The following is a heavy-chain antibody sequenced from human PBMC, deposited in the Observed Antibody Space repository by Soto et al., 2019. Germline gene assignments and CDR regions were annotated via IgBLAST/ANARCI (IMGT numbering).Heavy chain of an antibody. CDR3: ARDRLARQALVIPSFEP. CDR2: ITSKSGQT. Sequence: GGSLRLSCVASGFPFSAYNMNWVRQAPGKGLEWISSITSKSGQTYYAESVKGRFTISRDNAKNSLYLEMNSLGAGDTAVYYCARDRLARQALVIPSFEPWGRGTLVTVSS. CDR1: GFPFSAYN. V-gene: IGHV3-21*06. J-gene: IGHJ5*02. D-gene: IGHD3-16*02.